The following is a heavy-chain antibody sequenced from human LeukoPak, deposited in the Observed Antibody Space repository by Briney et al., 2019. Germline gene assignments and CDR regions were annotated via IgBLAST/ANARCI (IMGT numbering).Heavy chain of an antibody. CDR1: GYTFNKYG. CDR3: ARHEGNSGRFWDY. D-gene: IGHD4-23*01. V-gene: IGHV1-18*01. Sequence: ASVKVSCKASGYTFNKYGINWVRQAPGQGLEWMGWSSTYNANTNYAQTLQGRVTMTTDTSTSTAYMELRSLRSDDTAVYYCARHEGNSGRFWDYWGQGTLVTVSS. CDR2: SSTYNANT. J-gene: IGHJ4*02.